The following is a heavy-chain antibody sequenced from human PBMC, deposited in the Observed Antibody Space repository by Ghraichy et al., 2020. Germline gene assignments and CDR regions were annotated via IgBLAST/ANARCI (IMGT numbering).Heavy chain of an antibody. CDR2: INYSGNT. CDR3: ATPRRGAGGFDF. V-gene: IGHV4-39*01. J-gene: IGHJ4*02. D-gene: IGHD3-10*01. CDR1: GGSISTSDHY. Sequence: SQTLSLTCTVSGGSISTSDHYWGWIRQPPGKVLEWIGSINYSGNTYYNPSLESRVTISVDTSKNQFSLRLTSVTAADTAVYYCATPRRGAGGFDFWGQGTLVTVSS.